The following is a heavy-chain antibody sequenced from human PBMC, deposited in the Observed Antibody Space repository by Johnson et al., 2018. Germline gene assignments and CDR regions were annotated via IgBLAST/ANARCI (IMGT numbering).Heavy chain of an antibody. V-gene: IGHV3-30-3*01. CDR1: GFTFSSYA. J-gene: IGHJ6*02. CDR2: ISYDGSNK. D-gene: IGHD4/OR15-4a*01. CDR3: GRDRVTSARDNSMITLCVQMNSLRAEDTALYYCARDVYSMSDHGAFDI. Sequence: QVQLVQSGGGVVQHGRSLRLSCAASGFTFSSYAMHWVRQAPGKGLEWVAVISYDGSNKYYADSVKGRFTISIDNDKNTLFVQKNSLRDEDRALVYCGRDRVTSARDNSMITLCVQMNSLRAEDTALYYCARDVYSMSDHGAFDIWGQGTTVTVSS.